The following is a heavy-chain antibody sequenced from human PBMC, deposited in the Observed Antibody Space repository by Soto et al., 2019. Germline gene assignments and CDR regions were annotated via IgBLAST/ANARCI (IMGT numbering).Heavy chain of an antibody. CDR3: SKGSAASGWLTHDY. Sequence: EVQFLESGGGLVQPGGSLRLSCSVSGLPFTSYSMSWVRQPPGKGLEWVSDIRNIGVTTNYADSVKGRFTVSRDNSKNTVYLQMNSLRAEDTAVYYCSKGSAASGWLTHDYWGQGTLVTVSS. CDR2: IRNIGVTT. CDR1: GLPFTSYS. V-gene: IGHV3-23*01. J-gene: IGHJ4*02. D-gene: IGHD3-10*01.